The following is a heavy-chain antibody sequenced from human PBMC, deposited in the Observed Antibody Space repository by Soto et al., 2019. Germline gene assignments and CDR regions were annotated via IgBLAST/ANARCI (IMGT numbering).Heavy chain of an antibody. Sequence: SVSNAWMNWVRPAPGKGLEWVGRIKSKTDGGTTDYAAPVKGRFTISRDDSKNTLYLRMNSLKTEDTAVYYCTTVVVMSDDAFDIWGQGTMVTVSS. J-gene: IGHJ3*02. D-gene: IGHD3-22*01. CDR1: SVSNAW. CDR2: IKSKTDGGTT. V-gene: IGHV3-15*07. CDR3: TTVVVMSDDAFDI.